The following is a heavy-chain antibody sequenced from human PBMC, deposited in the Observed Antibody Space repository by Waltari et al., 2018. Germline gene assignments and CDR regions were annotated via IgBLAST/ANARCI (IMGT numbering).Heavy chain of an antibody. CDR2: ITSSSSTI. Sequence: EVQLVESGGGLVQPGGSLRLSCAASRFTFSRYSMNWVRQAPGKGLEWVSYITSSSSTIYYADSVKGRFTISRDNAKNSLYLRMNSLRAEDTAVYYCVRGLQYSFDMWGQGTMVTVSS. J-gene: IGHJ3*02. V-gene: IGHV3-48*04. D-gene: IGHD4-4*01. CDR3: VRGLQYSFDM. CDR1: RFTFSRYS.